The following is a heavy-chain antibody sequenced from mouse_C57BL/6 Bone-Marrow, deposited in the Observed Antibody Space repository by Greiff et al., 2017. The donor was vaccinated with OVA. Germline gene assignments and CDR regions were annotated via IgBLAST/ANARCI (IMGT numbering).Heavy chain of an antibody. V-gene: IGHV1-80*01. Sequence: VQRVESGAELVKPGASVKISCKASGYAFSSYWMNWVKQRPGKGLEWIGQIYPGDGDTNYNGKFKGKATLTADKSSSTAYMQLSSLTSEDSAVYFCASGTYYAMDYWGQGTSVTVSS. CDR2: IYPGDGDT. J-gene: IGHJ4*01. CDR1: GYAFSSYW. CDR3: ASGTYYAMDY. D-gene: IGHD3-3*01.